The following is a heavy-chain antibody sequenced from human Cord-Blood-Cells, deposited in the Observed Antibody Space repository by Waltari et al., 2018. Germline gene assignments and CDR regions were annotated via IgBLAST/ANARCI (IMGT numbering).Heavy chain of an antibody. J-gene: IGHJ5*02. CDR3: ARRHQQLGFDP. Sequence: QVQLQQWGAGLLKPSETLSLTCAVYGGSFSGYYWSWIRQPPGKGLECFGEINHSGSTNYNPSLKSRVTISVDTSKNQFSLKLSSVTAADTAVDYCARRHQQLGFDPWGQGTLVTVSS. CDR2: INHSGST. V-gene: IGHV4-34*01. CDR1: GGSFSGYY.